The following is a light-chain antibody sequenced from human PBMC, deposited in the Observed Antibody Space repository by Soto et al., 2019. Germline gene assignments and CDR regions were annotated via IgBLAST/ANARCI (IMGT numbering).Light chain of an antibody. J-gene: IGLJ1*01. Sequence: LTQPRSVSGSPGQSVTISCTGTSSDVGGYNYVSWYQQHPGKAPKLMIYDVSKRPSGVPDRFSGSKSGNTASLTISGLQAEDEADYSCCSYAGSYTYVFGTGTKVTVL. CDR2: DVS. CDR1: SSDVGGYNY. V-gene: IGLV2-11*01. CDR3: CSYAGSYTYV.